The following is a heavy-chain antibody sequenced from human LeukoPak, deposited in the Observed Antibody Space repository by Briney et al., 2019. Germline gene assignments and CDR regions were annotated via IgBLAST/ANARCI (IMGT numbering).Heavy chain of an antibody. CDR2: VHFSGST. CDR1: GASVTSHH. V-gene: IGHV4-4*07. D-gene: IGHD3-22*01. Sequence: SQTLSLTCAVSGASVTSHHWAWIRQPAGKGLEWVWRVHFSGSTNYNPSLRSRGATSLDKSKNELSLTLKSVSAADTAVYYCTRDESSRDDSGGYHYWGRGVLVTVSS. J-gene: IGHJ4*02. CDR3: TRDESSRDDSGGYHY.